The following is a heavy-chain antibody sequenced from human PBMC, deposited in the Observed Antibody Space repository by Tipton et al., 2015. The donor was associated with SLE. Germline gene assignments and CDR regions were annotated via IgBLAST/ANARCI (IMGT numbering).Heavy chain of an antibody. D-gene: IGHD3/OR15-3a*01. Sequence: TLSLTCTVSGDSITSDYWTWIRQPPGKGLEWIGRVYSSGSTIYNPSIKSRITLSLDTSKNQFSLQMSSVTAADTAVYYCARGVTFGWFDPWGQGTLVTVSS. J-gene: IGHJ5*02. CDR2: VYSSGST. V-gene: IGHV4-4*07. CDR3: ARGVTFGWFDP. CDR1: GDSITSDY.